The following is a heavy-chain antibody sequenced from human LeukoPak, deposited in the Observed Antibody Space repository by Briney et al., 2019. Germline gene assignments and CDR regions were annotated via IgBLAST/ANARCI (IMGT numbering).Heavy chain of an antibody. D-gene: IGHD4-17*01. V-gene: IGHV1-18*01. CDR3: ARGYGDYPSY. CDR1: GYSFTSYG. CDR2: ISGYNGNT. Sequence: ASVKVSCKASGYSFTSYGITWVRQAPGQGLEWMGWISGYNGNTKYAQKFQGRVTMTTDTSTSTAYMELRSLRSDETGVYYTARGYGDYPSYWGQGTLVTVSS. J-gene: IGHJ4*02.